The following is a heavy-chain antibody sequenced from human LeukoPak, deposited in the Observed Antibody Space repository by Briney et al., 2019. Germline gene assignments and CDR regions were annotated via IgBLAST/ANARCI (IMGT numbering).Heavy chain of an antibody. J-gene: IGHJ4*02. CDR2: ISGSGGST. D-gene: IGHD3-22*01. Sequence: PGGSLRPSCAASGFTFSSYAMSWVRQAPGKGLEWVSAISGSGGSTYYADPVKGRFTISRDNSKNTLYLQMNSLRAEDTAVYYCAKDMDSSGYYPKALFDYWGQGTLVTVSS. V-gene: IGHV3-23*01. CDR3: AKDMDSSGYYPKALFDY. CDR1: GFTFSSYA.